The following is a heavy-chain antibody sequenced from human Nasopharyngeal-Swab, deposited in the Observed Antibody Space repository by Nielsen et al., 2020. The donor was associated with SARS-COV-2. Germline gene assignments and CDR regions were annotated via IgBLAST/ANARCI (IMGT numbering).Heavy chain of an antibody. CDR3: AGEAGTGDFDL. Sequence: SETLSLTFTVSGGSISRYYWSWIRPPPGKGLQWIGLIYYSGRTYYSPSLKSRVTISIDTSKNQFSLNLSSVTAADTAMYYCAGEAGTGDFDLWGRGTLVTVSS. CDR2: IYYSGRT. CDR1: GGSISRYY. J-gene: IGHJ2*01. V-gene: IGHV4-59*13. D-gene: IGHD3/OR15-3a*01.